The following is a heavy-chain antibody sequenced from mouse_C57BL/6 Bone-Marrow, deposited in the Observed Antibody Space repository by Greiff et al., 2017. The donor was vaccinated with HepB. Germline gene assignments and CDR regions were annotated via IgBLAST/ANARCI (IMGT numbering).Heavy chain of an antibody. Sequence: EVQRVESGGDLVKPGGSLKLSCAASGFTFSSYGMSWVRQTPDKRLEWVATISSGGSYTYYPDSVKGRFTISRDNAKNTLYLQMSSLKSEDTAMYYCARHGANWDWYFDVWGTGTTVTVSS. CDR3: ARHGANWDWYFDV. D-gene: IGHD4-1*01. CDR1: GFTFSSYG. V-gene: IGHV5-6*01. CDR2: ISSGGSYT. J-gene: IGHJ1*03.